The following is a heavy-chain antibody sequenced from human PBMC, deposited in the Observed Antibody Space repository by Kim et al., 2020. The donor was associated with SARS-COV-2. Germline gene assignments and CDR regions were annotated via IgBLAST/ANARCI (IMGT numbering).Heavy chain of an antibody. CDR1: GYTFTSYY. Sequence: ASVKVSCKASGYTFTSYYVHWVRQASGQGLEWMGIINPSGGGTSYAQKFRGRVTMTRDTSTSTVYMELSSLTSDDTAVYYCARGGNGQWLVQGFDYWGQGTPVTVSS. V-gene: IGHV1-46*01. CDR2: INPSGGGT. D-gene: IGHD6-19*01. CDR3: ARGGNGQWLVQGFDY. J-gene: IGHJ4*02.